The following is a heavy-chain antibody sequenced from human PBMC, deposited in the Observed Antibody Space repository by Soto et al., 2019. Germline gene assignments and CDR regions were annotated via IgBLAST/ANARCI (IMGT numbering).Heavy chain of an antibody. CDR3: AKDHLAVAGYGMDV. D-gene: IGHD6-19*01. CDR2: ISYDGSNK. Sequence: GGSLRLSCAASGFTFSSYGMHWVRQAPGKGLEWVAVISYDGSNKYYVDSVKGRFTISRDNSKNTLYLQMNSLRAEDTAVYYCAKDHLAVAGYGMDVWGQGTTVTVSS. V-gene: IGHV3-30*18. CDR1: GFTFSSYG. J-gene: IGHJ6*02.